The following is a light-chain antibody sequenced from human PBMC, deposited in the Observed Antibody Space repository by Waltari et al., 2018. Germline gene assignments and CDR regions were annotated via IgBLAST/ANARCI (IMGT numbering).Light chain of an antibody. Sequence: DIIMTQSPDSLAVSLGERATINCKSSQSLFSSSQNRNYLAWYQQKPGQSPTRLIYWASTLESGVPDRFSGSGSGTDFTLTISSLQAEDVAVYYCHQYYRSPTFGGGTKVEIK. V-gene: IGKV4-1*01. CDR2: WAS. CDR1: QSLFSSSQNRNY. CDR3: HQYYRSPT. J-gene: IGKJ4*01.